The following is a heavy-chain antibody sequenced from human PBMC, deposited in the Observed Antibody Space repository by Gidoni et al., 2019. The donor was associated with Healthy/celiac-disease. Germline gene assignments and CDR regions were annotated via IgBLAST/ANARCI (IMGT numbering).Heavy chain of an antibody. V-gene: IGHV4-34*01. CDR3: ARGPVDWYFDL. CDR1: GGSFSGYY. D-gene: IGHD2-15*01. Sequence: QVQLQQWGAGLLNPSATLSLTCAVYGGSFSGYYWSWIRQPPGKGLEWIGEINHSGSTNYNPSLKSRVTISVDTSKNQFSLKLSSVTAAETAVYYCARGPVDWYFDLWGRGTLVTVSS. J-gene: IGHJ2*01. CDR2: INHSGST.